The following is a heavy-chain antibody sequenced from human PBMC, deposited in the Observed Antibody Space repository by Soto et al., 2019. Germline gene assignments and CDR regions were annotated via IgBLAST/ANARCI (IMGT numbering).Heavy chain of an antibody. V-gene: IGHV1-69*02. Sequence: QVQLVQSGAEVKKPGSSVRVSCKASGDTFNFYTIHWVRQAPGQGLEWLGRIIPLVGMSNYAQRFQGRVTMIADKSTSTVYMQLSSLRSEDTALYSSATSYGSGSRPFDNWGQGTLVSVSS. D-gene: IGHD3-10*01. CDR3: ATSYGSGSRPFDN. J-gene: IGHJ5*02. CDR1: GDTFNFYT. CDR2: IIPLVGMS.